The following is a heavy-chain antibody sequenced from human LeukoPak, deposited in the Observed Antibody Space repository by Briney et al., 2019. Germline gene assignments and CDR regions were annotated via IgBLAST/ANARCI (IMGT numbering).Heavy chain of an antibody. Sequence: GGSLRLSCAASGFTFSRYSMNWVRQAPGKGLEWVAYMSSSGHKIQYADSVRGRFSISRDDTKNSLYLQMSSLRAEDSAVYYCVRGPFNFDNYWGQGTLVTVSS. CDR3: VRGPFNFDNY. CDR1: GFTFSRYS. D-gene: IGHD3-9*01. V-gene: IGHV3-48*04. J-gene: IGHJ4*02. CDR2: MSSSGHKI.